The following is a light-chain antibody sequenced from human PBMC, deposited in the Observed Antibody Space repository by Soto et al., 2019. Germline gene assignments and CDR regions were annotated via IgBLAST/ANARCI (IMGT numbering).Light chain of an antibody. J-gene: IGKJ3*01. V-gene: IGKV1-27*01. CDR2: AAS. CDR1: QAIRNS. CDR3: PKYYSAPFT. Sequence: DIQMTQSPSSLSASVGDRVTITCRASQAIRNSLAWYQQKPGKVPSLLIYAASTLQQGVPSRFSGSGSGTDFTLTISRLKPEDFATDYCPKYYSAPFTFGPRTKVDMK.